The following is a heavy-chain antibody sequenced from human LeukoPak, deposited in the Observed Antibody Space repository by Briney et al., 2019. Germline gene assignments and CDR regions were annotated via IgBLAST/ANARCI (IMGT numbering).Heavy chain of an antibody. CDR3: ARHLITIVRGLPPHAFDF. J-gene: IGHJ3*01. CDR1: GFTFSSYE. V-gene: IGHV3-48*03. Sequence: PGGSLRLSYAASGFTFSSYEMNWVRQAPGQGLEWVSYISSSGSTIYYADSVKGRFTISRDNAKNSLYLQMNSLRAEDAAVYYCARHLITIVRGLPPHAFDFWGQGTMVTLSS. D-gene: IGHD3-10*01. CDR2: ISSSGSTI.